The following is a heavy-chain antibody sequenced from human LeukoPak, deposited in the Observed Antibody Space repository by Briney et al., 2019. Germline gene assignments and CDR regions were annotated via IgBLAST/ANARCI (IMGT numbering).Heavy chain of an antibody. V-gene: IGHV1-69*13. J-gene: IGHJ6*04. D-gene: IGHD2-2*01. CDR1: GGTFSSYA. CDR2: VIPIFGTA. Sequence: SVKVSCKASGGTFSSYAISWVRQAPGQGLEWMGGVIPIFGTANYAQKFQGRVTITADESTSTAYMELSSLRSEDTAVYYCARNAVPDRPFSGMDVWGKGTTVTVSS. CDR3: ARNAVPDRPFSGMDV.